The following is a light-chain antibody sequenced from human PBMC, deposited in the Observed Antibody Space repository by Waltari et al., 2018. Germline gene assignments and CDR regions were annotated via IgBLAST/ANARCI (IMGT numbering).Light chain of an antibody. Sequence: QSALTQPASVSGSPGQSITIPCPGTGSDIGYSVYVSWYQQHPGKATKLIIYDVYKRPSGVSNRFSASKSGDTASLTISGLQPDDEATYYCASSTRITSTHWVFGGGTQLTVL. CDR3: ASSTRITSTHWV. J-gene: IGLJ3*02. CDR1: GSDIGYSVY. CDR2: DVY. V-gene: IGLV2-14*03.